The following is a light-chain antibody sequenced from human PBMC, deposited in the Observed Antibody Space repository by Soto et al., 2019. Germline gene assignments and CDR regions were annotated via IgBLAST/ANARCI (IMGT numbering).Light chain of an antibody. V-gene: IGKV3-20*01. J-gene: IGKJ3*01. CDR1: QSIYINS. CDR3: QQYCDSPFA. CDR2: AAT. Sequence: EIVLTQSPGTLSLSPGERATLSCRASQSIYINSLAWYQHKRGQAPRLLIYAATVRATAVPDRFNGSGSGTDFALTISRLEPEDSAMYYCQQYCDSPFAFGPGTKLDVK.